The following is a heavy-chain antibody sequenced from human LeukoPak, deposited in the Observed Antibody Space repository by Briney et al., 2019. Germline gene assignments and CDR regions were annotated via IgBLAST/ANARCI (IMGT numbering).Heavy chain of an antibody. Sequence: GGSLRLSCAVSGFTFSSYGMHWVRQAPGKGLEWVSAISGSGGSTYYADSVKGRFTISRDNSKNTLYLQMNSLRAEDTAVYYCAKGLIYDFWSGYWGNAFDIWGQGTVVTVSS. CDR2: ISGSGGST. CDR1: GFTFSSYG. J-gene: IGHJ3*02. CDR3: AKGLIYDFWSGYWGNAFDI. V-gene: IGHV3-23*01. D-gene: IGHD3-3*01.